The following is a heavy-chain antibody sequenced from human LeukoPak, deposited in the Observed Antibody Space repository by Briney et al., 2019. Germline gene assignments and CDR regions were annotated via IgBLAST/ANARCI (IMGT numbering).Heavy chain of an antibody. D-gene: IGHD2-15*01. CDR1: GFTFNIYS. J-gene: IGHJ4*02. CDR3: GRGPSCSSVSYYTPGLFNY. CDR2: ISSSSSSI. Sequence: GGSLRLSCTASGFTFNIYSMSWVRQAPGKGLEWVSSISSSSSSIYYADSLKGQFTISRDNAKNSLYLQMNNLRAEDTAVYYWGRGPSCSSVSYYTPGLFNYWGRGTLVTVSS. V-gene: IGHV3-21*01.